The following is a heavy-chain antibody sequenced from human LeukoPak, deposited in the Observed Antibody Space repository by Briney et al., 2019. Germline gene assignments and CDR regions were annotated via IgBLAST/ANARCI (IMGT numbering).Heavy chain of an antibody. D-gene: IGHD1-1*01. CDR2: ITWNSDDI. CDR1: GFSFEAYG. V-gene: IGHV3-9*01. CDR3: TRVTSWRTGFDY. J-gene: IGHJ4*02. Sequence: GGSLRLSCAASGFSFEAYGMYWVRQAPGKGLEWVSGITWNSDDIAYADSVKGRFTISRDNAKNCLYLQMNSLTVEDTALYNCTRVTSWRTGFDYWGQGTLVTVSS.